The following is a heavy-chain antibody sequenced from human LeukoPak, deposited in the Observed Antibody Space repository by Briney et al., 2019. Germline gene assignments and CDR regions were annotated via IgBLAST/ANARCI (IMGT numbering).Heavy chain of an antibody. CDR2: INPNSGGT. Sequence: ASVKVSCKASGYTFTGYYMHWVRQAPGQGLEWMGWINPNSGGTDYAQKFQGRVTMTRDTSISTTYMELSRLRSDDTAVYYCARAEARSDNSGYYEDYWGQGTLVTVSS. D-gene: IGHD3-22*01. V-gene: IGHV1-2*02. CDR3: ARAEARSDNSGYYEDY. CDR1: GYTFTGYY. J-gene: IGHJ4*02.